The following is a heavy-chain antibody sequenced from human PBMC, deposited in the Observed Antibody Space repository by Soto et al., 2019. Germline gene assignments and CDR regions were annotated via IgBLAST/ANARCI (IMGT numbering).Heavy chain of an antibody. V-gene: IGHV4-59*01. CDR1: GGSISSYY. CDR3: ARDQGGYFDY. CDR2: IYYRGST. Sequence: QVQLQESGPGLVKPSETLSLTCTVSGGSISSYYWCWIRQPPGKGLEWIGYIYYRGSTHYNPSLKSRVTISVDTSKNKSSLKLSSVTAADTAVYYCARDQGGYFDYWGQGTLVTVSS. J-gene: IGHJ4*02.